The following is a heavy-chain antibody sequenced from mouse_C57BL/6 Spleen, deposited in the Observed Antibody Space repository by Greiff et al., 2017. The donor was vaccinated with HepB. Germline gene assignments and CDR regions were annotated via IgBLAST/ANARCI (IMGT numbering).Heavy chain of an antibody. CDR3: ATDYYGSGEGYFDY. V-gene: IGHV1-76*01. J-gene: IGHJ2*01. CDR1: GYTFTDYY. CDR2: IYPGSGNT. Sequence: QVQLQQSGAELVRPGASVKLSCKASGYTFTDYYINWVKQRPGQGLEWIARIYPGSGNTYYNEKFKGKATLTAEKSSSTAYMQLSSLTSEDTAIYYCATDYYGSGEGYFDYWGQGTTLTVSS. D-gene: IGHD1-1*01.